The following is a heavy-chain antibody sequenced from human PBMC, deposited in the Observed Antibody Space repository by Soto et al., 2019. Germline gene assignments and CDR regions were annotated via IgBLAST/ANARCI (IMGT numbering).Heavy chain of an antibody. Sequence: ASVKVSCKATGYTFTSYAISWVRQAPGQGLEWMGGIIPIFGTANYAQKFQGRVTITADESTSTAYMELSSLRSDDTAVYYCARGRYSSSANYMDVWGKGTTVTVSS. CDR2: IIPIFGTA. CDR3: ARGRYSSSANYMDV. J-gene: IGHJ6*03. V-gene: IGHV1-69*13. CDR1: GYTFTSYA. D-gene: IGHD6-6*01.